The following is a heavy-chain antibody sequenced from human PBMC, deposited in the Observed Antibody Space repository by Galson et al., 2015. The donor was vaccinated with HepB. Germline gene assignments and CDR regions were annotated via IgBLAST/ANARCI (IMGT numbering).Heavy chain of an antibody. CDR2: IIPIFVSS. CDR1: GGTLSTYA. V-gene: IGHV1-69*13. Sequence: SVKVSCKASGGTLSTYAVSWVRQAPGQGLEWMGGIIPIFVSSNYAQKFQGRVTITADESTSTVYMELSSLTSEDTAVYYCASGNVVVPFYYYYGMDVWGQGTPVTVSS. J-gene: IGHJ6*02. D-gene: IGHD2-2*01. CDR3: ASGNVVVPFYYYYGMDV.